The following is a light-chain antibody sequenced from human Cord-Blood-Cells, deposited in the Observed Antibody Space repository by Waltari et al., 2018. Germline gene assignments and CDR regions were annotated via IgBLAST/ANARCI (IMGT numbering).Light chain of an antibody. Sequence: QSALTQPRSVSGSPGPSVTISGTGTSSDVGGYTYVSWYQQHPGKAPKLMIYDVSKRPSGVPDRFSGSKSGNTASLTISGLQAEDEADYYCCSYAGSYTFVFGTGTKVTVL. CDR1: SSDVGGYTY. CDR3: CSYAGSYTFV. CDR2: DVS. V-gene: IGLV2-11*01. J-gene: IGLJ1*01.